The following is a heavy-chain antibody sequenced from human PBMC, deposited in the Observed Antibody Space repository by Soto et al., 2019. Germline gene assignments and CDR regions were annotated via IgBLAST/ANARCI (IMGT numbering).Heavy chain of an antibody. J-gene: IGHJ4*02. CDR3: ACLPVRITFGGACYRSYFDY. CDR1: GGSISSSTYY. V-gene: IGHV4-39*01. D-gene: IGHD2-21*02. CDR2: IYYSGGA. Sequence: QLQLQGSGPGLVKPSETLSLTCTVSGGSISSSTYYWGWIRQPPGKGLEWIGTIYYSGGAYYNPSLMILVAISANTSKDQFSLKLSSVTAADTAVYSSACLPVRITFGGACYRSYFDYWGQGTLVTVSS.